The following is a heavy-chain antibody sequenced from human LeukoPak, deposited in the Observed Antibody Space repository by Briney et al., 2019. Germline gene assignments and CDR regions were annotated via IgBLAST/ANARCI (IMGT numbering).Heavy chain of an antibody. D-gene: IGHD5-12*01. J-gene: IGHJ4*02. CDR1: NDSINNYY. V-gene: IGHV4-59*01. Sequence: SETLSLTCSVSNDSINNYYWSWIRQPPGKGLEWIGYIYYTGNTNYNPSLKSRVTISLDTSKNQFSLRLSSVTAADTAVYYCARKYNGYGGWIDYWAQGTLVTVSS. CDR2: IYYTGNT. CDR3: ARKYNGYGGWIDY.